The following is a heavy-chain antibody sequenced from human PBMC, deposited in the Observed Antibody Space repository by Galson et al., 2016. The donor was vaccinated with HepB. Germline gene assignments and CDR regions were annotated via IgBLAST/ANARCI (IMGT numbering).Heavy chain of an antibody. V-gene: IGHV2-70*01. Sequence: PALVKPPQTLTLTCTFSGFSLRISGMCVSWIRQPPGKALEWLALIDWDDDKYYTTSLKTRLTISKGTSKNQVVLTMTNVDPVDTATYYCARTIGYSGSYLDDWGQGTLVTVSS. J-gene: IGHJ4*02. CDR1: GFSLRISGMC. CDR2: IDWDDDK. D-gene: IGHD1-26*01. CDR3: ARTIGYSGSYLDD.